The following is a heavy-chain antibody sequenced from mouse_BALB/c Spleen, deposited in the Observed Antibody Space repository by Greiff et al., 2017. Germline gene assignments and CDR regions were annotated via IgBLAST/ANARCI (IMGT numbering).Heavy chain of an antibody. CDR1: GFTFSSYA. V-gene: IGHV5-6-5*01. CDR3: ARAPHGYYAMDY. J-gene: IGHJ4*01. Sequence: EVKLMESGGGLVKPGGSLKLSCAASGFTFSSYAMSWVRQTPEKRLEWVASISSGGSTYYPDSVKGRFTISRDNARNILYLQMSSLRSEDTAMYYCARAPHGYYAMDYWGQGTSVTDSS. CDR2: ISSGGST.